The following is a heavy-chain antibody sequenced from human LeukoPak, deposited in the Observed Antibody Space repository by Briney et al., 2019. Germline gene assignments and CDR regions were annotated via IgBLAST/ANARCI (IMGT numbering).Heavy chain of an antibody. CDR3: ARSKQLDY. CDR2: ISPGSSTI. D-gene: IGHD6-13*01. CDR1: GFTFSSYN. J-gene: IGHJ4*02. V-gene: IGHV3-48*02. Sequence: PGGSLRLSCAASGFTFSSYNMNWVRQAPGKGLEWVSYISPGSSTIYYADSVKGRFTISRDNAKDSLYLQMNSLRDEDTAVYYCARSKQLDYWGQGTLVTVSS.